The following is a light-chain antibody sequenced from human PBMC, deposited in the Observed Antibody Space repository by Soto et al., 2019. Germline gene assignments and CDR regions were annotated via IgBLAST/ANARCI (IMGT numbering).Light chain of an antibody. CDR2: DVS. J-gene: IGLJ2*01. Sequence: QSALTQPASVSGSPGQSITISCTGTSSDVGAYNYVSWYQQHPGKAPKLMIYDVSNRPSGVSNRFSGSKSGNTASLTISGLQAEDEADYYCSSYTSNNTPVFGGGTKVTVL. CDR3: SSYTSNNTPV. V-gene: IGLV2-14*03. CDR1: SSDVGAYNY.